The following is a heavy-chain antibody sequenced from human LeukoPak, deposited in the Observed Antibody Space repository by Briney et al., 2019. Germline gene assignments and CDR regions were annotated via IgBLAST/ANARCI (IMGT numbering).Heavy chain of an antibody. J-gene: IGHJ4*02. CDR2: ISGSGGST. D-gene: IGHD6-19*01. CDR1: GFTFSSYA. CDR3: AGVIAVAGGFDY. Sequence: PGGSLRLSCAASGFTFSSYAMSWVRQAPGKGLEWVSAISGSGGSTYYADSVKGRFTISRDNSKNTLYLQMNSLRAEDTAVYYCAGVIAVAGGFDYWGQGTLVTVSS. V-gene: IGHV3-23*01.